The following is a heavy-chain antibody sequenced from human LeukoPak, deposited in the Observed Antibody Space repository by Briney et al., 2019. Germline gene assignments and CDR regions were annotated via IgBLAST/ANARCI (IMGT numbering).Heavy chain of an antibody. Sequence: SETLSLTCTVSGGSISSSSYYWGWIRQPPGKGLEWIGSIYYSGSAYYNPSLKSRVTISVDTSKNQFSLKLSSVTAANTAVYYCARGRMVRGGKQYYFDYWGQGTLVTVSS. J-gene: IGHJ4*02. CDR3: ARGRMVRGGKQYYFDY. V-gene: IGHV4-39*07. D-gene: IGHD3-10*01. CDR1: GGSISSSSYY. CDR2: IYYSGSA.